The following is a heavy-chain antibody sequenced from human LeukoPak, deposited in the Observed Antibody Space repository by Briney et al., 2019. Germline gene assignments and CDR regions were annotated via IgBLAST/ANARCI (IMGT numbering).Heavy chain of an antibody. D-gene: IGHD6-13*01. CDR3: ARDPRVAAAVDYFDY. V-gene: IGHV4-4*07. CDR2: IYSSGST. CDR1: GDSISSFY. Sequence: SETLSLTCTVSGDSISSFYWSWIRQPAGKGLEWIGRIYSSGSTNYNPSLESRVTMSVDTSKNQLSLKLSSVTAADTAVYYCARDPRVAAAVDYFDYWGQGTLVTVSS. J-gene: IGHJ4*02.